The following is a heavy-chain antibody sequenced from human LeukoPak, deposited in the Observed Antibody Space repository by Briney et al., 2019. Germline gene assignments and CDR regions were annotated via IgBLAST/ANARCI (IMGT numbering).Heavy chain of an antibody. J-gene: IGHJ4*02. Sequence: SETLSLTCAVYGGSFSGYYWSWIRQPPGKGLEWIGEINHSGSTNYNPSLKSRVTISVDTSKNQFSLKLSSVTAADTAVYYCARVRRYYDFWSGGPYYFDYWGQGTLVTVSS. V-gene: IGHV4-34*01. CDR1: GGSFSGYY. CDR2: INHSGST. D-gene: IGHD3-3*01. CDR3: ARVRRYYDFWSGGPYYFDY.